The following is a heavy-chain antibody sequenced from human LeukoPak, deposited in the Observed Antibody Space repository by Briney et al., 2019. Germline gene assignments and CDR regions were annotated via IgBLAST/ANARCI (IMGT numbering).Heavy chain of an antibody. J-gene: IGHJ3*02. CDR3: ATVRRFLEWLSPNDAFDI. CDR1: EDTFHSYG. CDR2: IIPILGIA. V-gene: IGHV1-69*10. D-gene: IGHD3-3*01. Sequence: ASVKVSCKASEDTFHSYGFSWVRHAPGQGLEWVGGIIPILGIAIYAQKFQGRVTMTEDTSTDTAYMELSSLRSEDTAVYYCATVRRFLEWLSPNDAFDIWGQGTMVTVSS.